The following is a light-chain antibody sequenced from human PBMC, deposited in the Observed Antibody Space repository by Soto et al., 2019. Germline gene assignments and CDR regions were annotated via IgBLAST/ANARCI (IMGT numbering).Light chain of an antibody. V-gene: IGKV3D-15*01. J-gene: IGKJ4*01. CDR1: KNINSN. Sequence: DIVMTQSPATLSESPGARVTLSCRASKNINSNLAWYQQKPGQPPRLLIYDATSRATGMPSRFSGSGSGTDFTLTIISLQSEDFAVYFCQQYHNWPPLTFGGGTKVEIK. CDR3: QQYHNWPPLT. CDR2: DAT.